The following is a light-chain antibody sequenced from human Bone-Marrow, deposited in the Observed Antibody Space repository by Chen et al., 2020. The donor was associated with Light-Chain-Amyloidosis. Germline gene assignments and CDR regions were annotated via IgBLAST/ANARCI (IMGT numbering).Light chain of an antibody. CDR1: RSDVGNYKI. V-gene: IGLV2-23*02. CDR3: CSYAGSPWV. CDR2: EVS. J-gene: IGLJ3*02. Sequence: QSALTQPAPVSGSPGQSITISCTGTRSDVGNYKIVSWYQQHPGKAPNLMLFEVSERPSGVSTRFSGSKSGNTASLPISGLQAEDEADYYCCSYAGSPWVFGGGTKLTVL.